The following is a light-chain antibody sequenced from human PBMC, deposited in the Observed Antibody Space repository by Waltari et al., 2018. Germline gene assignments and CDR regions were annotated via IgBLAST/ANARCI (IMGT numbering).Light chain of an antibody. CDR3: AVWDDSLGGV. CDR2: NDK. V-gene: IGLV1-44*01. Sequence: QSVLTQPPSVSGTPGQRVTISCSGSNSNIGGNSVNWYQQVPGTAPKLLIYNDKQGPLGVPVRFSASKSGTSASLAIPGLQSEDEADYYCAVWDDSLGGVFGGGTKLTVL. CDR1: NSNIGGNS. J-gene: IGLJ3*02.